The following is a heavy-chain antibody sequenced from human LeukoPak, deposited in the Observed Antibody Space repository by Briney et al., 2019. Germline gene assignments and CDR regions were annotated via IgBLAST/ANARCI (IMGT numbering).Heavy chain of an antibody. Sequence: EASVKVSCKASGGTFSSYAISWVRQAPGQGLEWMGGIIPIFGTANYAQKFQGRVTITADESTSTAYMELSSPRSEDTAVYYCARERGGYNPNPFDYWGQGTLVTVSS. CDR1: GGTFSSYA. CDR3: ARERGGYNPNPFDY. CDR2: IIPIFGTA. J-gene: IGHJ4*02. D-gene: IGHD5-24*01. V-gene: IGHV1-69*13.